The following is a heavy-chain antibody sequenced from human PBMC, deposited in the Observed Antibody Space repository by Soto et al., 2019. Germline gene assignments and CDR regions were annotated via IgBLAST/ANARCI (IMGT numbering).Heavy chain of an antibody. CDR2: ISYDGSNK. J-gene: IGHJ6*02. Sequence: GGSLRLSCAASGFTFSSYAMHWVRQAPGKGLEWVAVISYDGSNKYYADSVKGRFTISRDNSKNTLYLQMNSLRAEDTAVYYCARAGTWSGYYTYYYYCGMDVWGQGTTVTVSS. V-gene: IGHV3-30-3*01. CDR3: ARAGTWSGYYTYYYYCGMDV. CDR1: GFTFSSYA. D-gene: IGHD3-3*01.